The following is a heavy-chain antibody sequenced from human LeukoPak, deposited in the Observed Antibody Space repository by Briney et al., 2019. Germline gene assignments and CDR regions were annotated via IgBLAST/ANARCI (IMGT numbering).Heavy chain of an antibody. CDR3: ARESFALDY. CDR1: GFTFSSYD. J-gene: IGHJ4*02. Sequence: GGSLRLSCAASGFTFSSYDMHWVRQAPGKGLEWVAVISSDGSNEYYGDSVKGRFTIFRDNLILYLQMNSLRAEDTAVYFCARESFALDYWGQGTLVTVSS. CDR2: ISSDGSNE. V-gene: IGHV3-30-3*01.